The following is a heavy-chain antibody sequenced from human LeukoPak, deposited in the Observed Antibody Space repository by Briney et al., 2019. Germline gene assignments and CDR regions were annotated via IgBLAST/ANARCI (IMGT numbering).Heavy chain of an antibody. CDR2: INPKNGGT. CDR1: GYNFNDYY. J-gene: IGHJ4*02. Sequence: ASVKVSCKASGYNFNDYYLHWVRQAPGQGLEWMGWINPKNGGTYYAEKSQGRVTMTRDTSITTVYMELSRLRSDDTAIYYCATDNTALDYWGQGTLVTVSS. CDR3: ATDNTALDY. D-gene: IGHD2-21*02. V-gene: IGHV1-2*02.